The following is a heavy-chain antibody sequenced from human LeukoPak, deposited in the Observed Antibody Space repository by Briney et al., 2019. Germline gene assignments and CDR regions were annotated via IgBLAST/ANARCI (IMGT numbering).Heavy chain of an antibody. V-gene: IGHV4-38-2*02. CDR2: IYHTGST. Sequence: SETLSLTCTVSGYSISSGYFWGWIRQPPGKGLEWIGNIYHTGSTYYNPSLLSRVTISVDTSKNQFSLKLSSVTAADTAVYYCARVYYSNSYDYWYFDLWGRGTLVTVSS. CDR1: GYSISSGYF. J-gene: IGHJ2*01. D-gene: IGHD6-13*01. CDR3: ARVYYSNSYDYWYFDL.